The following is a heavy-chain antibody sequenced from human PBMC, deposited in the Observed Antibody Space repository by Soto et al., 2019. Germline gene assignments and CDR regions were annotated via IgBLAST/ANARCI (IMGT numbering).Heavy chain of an antibody. CDR2: ISGSGGST. Sequence: GGSLRLSCAASGFTFSSYAMSWVRQAPGKGLEWVSAISGSGGSTYYADSVKGRFTISRDNSKNTLYLQMNSLRAEDTAVYYCAKDPIAVPAAMEYFQHWGQGTLVTVSS. CDR3: AKDPIAVPAAMEYFQH. D-gene: IGHD2-2*01. V-gene: IGHV3-23*01. J-gene: IGHJ1*01. CDR1: GFTFSSYA.